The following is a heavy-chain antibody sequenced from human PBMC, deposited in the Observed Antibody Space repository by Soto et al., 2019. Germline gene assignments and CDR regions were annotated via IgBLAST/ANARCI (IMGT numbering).Heavy chain of an antibody. Sequence: PSETLSLTCAVYGGSFSGYYWSWIRQPPGKGLEWIGEINHSGSTNYNPSLKSRVTISVDTSKNQFSLKLSSVTAADTAVYYCARANRPGATIYLYNWFDPWGQGTLVTVSS. CDR3: ARANRPGATIYLYNWFDP. CDR1: GGSFSGYY. D-gene: IGHD1-26*01. CDR2: INHSGST. V-gene: IGHV4-34*01. J-gene: IGHJ5*02.